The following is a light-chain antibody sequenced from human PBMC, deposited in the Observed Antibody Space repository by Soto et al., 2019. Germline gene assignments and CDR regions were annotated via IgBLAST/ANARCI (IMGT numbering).Light chain of an antibody. CDR3: QQYNSYPWT. V-gene: IGKV1-5*01. Sequence: DIQMTQSPSTLSASVGDRVTITCRASQSISSWLAWYQQKPGKAPKLLIYDASSLESGVPSRFSGSGSGTEFTLTITSLQPDDFATYYCQQYNSYPWTFGQAT. CDR1: QSISSW. J-gene: IGKJ1*01. CDR2: DAS.